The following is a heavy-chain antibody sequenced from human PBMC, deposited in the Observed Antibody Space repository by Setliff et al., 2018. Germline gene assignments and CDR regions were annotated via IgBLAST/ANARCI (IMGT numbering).Heavy chain of an antibody. CDR1: GFAFNTYW. Sequence: GGSLRLSCAASGFAFNTYWMHWVRHVPGKGLVWVARINGDGSVANYADAVKGRFTISRDNAKNTLSLQMNTLKAEDTAVYYCTRDIVVFTDIDYYYSGMDVWGQGTAVTVSS. CDR3: TRDIVVFTDIDYYYSGMDV. V-gene: IGHV3-74*01. J-gene: IGHJ6*02. D-gene: IGHD2-21*01. CDR2: INGDGSVA.